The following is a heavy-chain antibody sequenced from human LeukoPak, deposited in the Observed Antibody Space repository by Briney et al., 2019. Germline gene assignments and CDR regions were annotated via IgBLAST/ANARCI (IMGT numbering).Heavy chain of an antibody. CDR1: GVTFSAYY. D-gene: IGHD4-11*01. Sequence: SETLTLTCAVYGVTFSAYYWSWIRQPPGKGLEWIGEINRSARTIHNPSLKSRVSIIVGTTKNQFLLMLITVTAADTAVYYCARHRRHYKGAFDIWGQGTMVTVSS. CDR3: ARHRRHYKGAFDI. V-gene: IGHV4-34*01. J-gene: IGHJ3*02. CDR2: INRSART.